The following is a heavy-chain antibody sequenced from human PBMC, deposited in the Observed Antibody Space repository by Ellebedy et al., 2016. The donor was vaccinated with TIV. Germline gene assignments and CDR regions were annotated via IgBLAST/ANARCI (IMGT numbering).Heavy chain of an antibody. J-gene: IGHJ4*02. CDR3: ARDRARIAVPGGFFDF. D-gene: IGHD6-19*01. CDR2: THYRSKWYH. CDR1: GDSVSSNSAA. Sequence: SETLSLTCAISGDSVSSNSAAWNWIRQSPSRGLEWLGRTHYRSKWYHDYAVSVKSRIIINPDTSKNQVSLQLNSMTPEDTAVYFCARDRARIAVPGGFFDFWGQGTLVTVSS. V-gene: IGHV6-1*01.